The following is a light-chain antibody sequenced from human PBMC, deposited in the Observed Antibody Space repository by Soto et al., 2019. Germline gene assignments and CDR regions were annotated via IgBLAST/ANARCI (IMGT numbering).Light chain of an antibody. J-gene: IGKJ3*01. V-gene: IGKV1-12*01. CDR2: AAS. CDR3: EQTNSFPFT. Sequence: DIQMTQSPSSVSASVGDRITITCRASQGIYKWLAWYQQKPGKAPKLLISAASTLQTGVPARFSGSGSGTDFTLTISSLQPEDFATYFCEQTNSFPFTFGPGTKVHIK. CDR1: QGIYKW.